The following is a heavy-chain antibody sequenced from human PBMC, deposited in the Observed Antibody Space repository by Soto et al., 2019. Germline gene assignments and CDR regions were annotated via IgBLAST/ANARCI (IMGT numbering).Heavy chain of an antibody. CDR1: GFTFNTYD. CDR2: IRYDGSNE. Sequence: QAQLVESGGGVVQPGRSLRLSCVASGFTFNTYDMHWVRQAPGKGLEWVAFIRYDGSNEKYVDSVKGRFTISRDNSKNTLYLQMNGLRVEDTSVYFCARVRGVVGTTPLDLWGQGTLVTVSS. J-gene: IGHJ5*02. V-gene: IGHV3-33*01. D-gene: IGHD1-26*01. CDR3: ARVRGVVGTTPLDL.